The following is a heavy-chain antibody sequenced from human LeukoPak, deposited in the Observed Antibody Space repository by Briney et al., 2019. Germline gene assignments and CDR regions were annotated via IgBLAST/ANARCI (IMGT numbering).Heavy chain of an antibody. CDR3: ARGRVSSSTWYSTYYYFFYMDF. D-gene: IGHD4-11*01. CDR1: NDSNTMYY. CDR2: VDRTGST. V-gene: IGHV4-59*01. Sequence: SETLSLTCTVSNDSNTMYYWTWIPQPPGKALEWIGYVDRTGSTKFNPSLNGRVSISRDASNNFFSLRLRSVTAADTAVYFCARGRVSSSTWYSTYYYFFYMDFWGKGTTVTVSS. J-gene: IGHJ6*03.